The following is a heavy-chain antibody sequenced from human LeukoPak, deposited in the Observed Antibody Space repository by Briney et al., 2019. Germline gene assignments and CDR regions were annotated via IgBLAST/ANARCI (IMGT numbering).Heavy chain of an antibody. Sequence: GGSLRLSCAASGFNFITYSMNWVRQAPGKGLHWVSSISSSSSYIYYADSVKGRFTISRDNAKNSLYLEMNSLRAEDTAVYYCARDQTPIAVAGTFRYCGQGTLVTVSS. CDR1: GFNFITYS. CDR2: ISSSSSYI. V-gene: IGHV3-21*01. D-gene: IGHD6-19*01. J-gene: IGHJ4*02. CDR3: ARDQTPIAVAGTFRY.